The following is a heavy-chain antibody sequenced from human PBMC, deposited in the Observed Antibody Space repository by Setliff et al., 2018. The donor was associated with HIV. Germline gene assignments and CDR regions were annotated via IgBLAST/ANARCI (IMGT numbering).Heavy chain of an antibody. J-gene: IGHJ4*02. CDR3: ARVPYGDFVPYYCDY. V-gene: IGHV3-30*04. Sequence: GGSLRLSCAASGFAFVSYAMHWARQAPGKGLEWVASISYDGNNEKYRDSVKGRFTISRDNFMDTVSLQMNSLRAEDTAVYYCARVPYGDFVPYYCDYWGQGALVTVSS. CDR1: GFAFVSYA. CDR2: ISYDGNNE. D-gene: IGHD4-17*01.